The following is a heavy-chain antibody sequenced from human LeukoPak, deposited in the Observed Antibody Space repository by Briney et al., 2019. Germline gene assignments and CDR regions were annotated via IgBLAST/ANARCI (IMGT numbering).Heavy chain of an antibody. D-gene: IGHD3-10*01. Sequence: GGSLRLSCAASGFTFSSYWMHWVRQAPGKGLVWVSHINSDGSSTSYADSVKGRFTITRDHAKNTLYLQMNSLRAEDTAVYYCARGASGIGGIRFDPWGQGTLVTVSS. V-gene: IGHV3-74*01. CDR2: INSDGSST. CDR1: GFTFSSYW. J-gene: IGHJ5*02. CDR3: ARGASGIGGIRFDP.